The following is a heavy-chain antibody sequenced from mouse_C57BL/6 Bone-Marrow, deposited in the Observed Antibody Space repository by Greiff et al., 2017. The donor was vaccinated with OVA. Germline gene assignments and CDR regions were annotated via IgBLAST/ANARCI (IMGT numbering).Heavy chain of an antibody. CDR2: IYPGNSDT. J-gene: IGHJ2*01. CDR3: PIYYYGRGYFDY. D-gene: IGHD1-1*01. Sequence: SGTVLARPGASVKMSCKTSGYTFTSYWMHWVKQRPGQGLEWIGAIYPGNSDTSYNQKFKGKAKLTAVTSASTAYMELSSLTNEDSAVYYCPIYYYGRGYFDYWGQGTTLTVSS. V-gene: IGHV1-5*01. CDR1: GYTFTSYW.